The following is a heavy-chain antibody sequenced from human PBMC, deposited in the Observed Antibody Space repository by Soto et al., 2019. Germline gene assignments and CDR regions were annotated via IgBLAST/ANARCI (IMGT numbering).Heavy chain of an antibody. CDR3: AKDHHHDSALNWFDP. CDR2: ISYDGSNK. V-gene: IGHV3-30*18. D-gene: IGHD2-15*01. CDR1: GFTFSSYG. Sequence: LRLSCAASGFTFSSYGMHWVRQAPGKGLEWVAVISYDGSNKYYADSVKGRFTISRDNSKNTLYLQMNSLRAEDTAVYYCAKDHHHDSALNWFDPWGQGTLVTVSS. J-gene: IGHJ5*02.